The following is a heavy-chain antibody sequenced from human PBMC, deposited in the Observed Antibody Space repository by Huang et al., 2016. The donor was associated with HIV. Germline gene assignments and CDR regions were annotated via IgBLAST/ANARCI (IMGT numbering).Heavy chain of an antibody. CDR3: ARGFQAKPGDY. CDR1: GFTFRSYW. V-gene: IGHV3-7*01. Sequence: EVHLVESGGGLVRPGRSLRLSCAASGFTFRSYWMNWVRQAPGRGWECVANINLDGSEGFYVDSVRGRFTISRDNANNSVSLQLNSLKAEDTGVYYCARGFQAKPGDYWGQGTLVTVSS. J-gene: IGHJ4*02. CDR2: INLDGSEG.